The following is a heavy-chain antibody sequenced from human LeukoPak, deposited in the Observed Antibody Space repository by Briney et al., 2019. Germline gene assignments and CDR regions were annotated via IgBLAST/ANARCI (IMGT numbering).Heavy chain of an antibody. Sequence: SETLSLTCTVSGYSISSGYYWGWIRQPPGKGLEWIGSTYHSGSTYYNPSLKSRVTISVDTSKNQFSLKLSSVTAADTAVYYCARSSTDFWSGYYYWFDPWGQGTLVTVSS. CDR3: ARSSTDFWSGYYYWFDP. V-gene: IGHV4-38-2*02. J-gene: IGHJ5*02. D-gene: IGHD3-3*01. CDR1: GYSISSGYY. CDR2: TYHSGST.